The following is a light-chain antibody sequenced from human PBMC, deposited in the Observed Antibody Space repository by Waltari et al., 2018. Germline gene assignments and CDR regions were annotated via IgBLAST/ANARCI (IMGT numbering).Light chain of an antibody. CDR1: RSNIGSNT. CDR2: SDD. Sequence: QSVLTQPPSASGTPGQRVTISCSGSRSNIGSNTVNWYQQLPGTAPKLLIYSDDQRPSGVSDRFSGSKSGTSASLAISGLQSEDEADYYCATWGDSLYGPYVFGTGTRVTVL. CDR3: ATWGDSLYGPYV. V-gene: IGLV1-44*01. J-gene: IGLJ1*01.